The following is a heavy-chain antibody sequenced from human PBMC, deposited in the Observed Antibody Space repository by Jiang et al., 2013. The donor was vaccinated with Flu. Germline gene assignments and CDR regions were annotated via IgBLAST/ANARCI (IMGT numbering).Heavy chain of an antibody. V-gene: IGHV3-7*03. D-gene: IGHD2-2*01. CDR3: TRDMPFGTY. CDR1: GFTLSSYW. CDR2: INQDGSEK. J-gene: IGHJ4*02. Sequence: VQLLESGGGLVQPGGSLRLSCAASGFTLSSYWMTWVRQAPEKGLEWVANINQDGSEKYYVGSVKGRFTISRDSAKNSLYLQMNSLRPEDTAVYYCTRDMPFGTYWGQGTLVSVSS.